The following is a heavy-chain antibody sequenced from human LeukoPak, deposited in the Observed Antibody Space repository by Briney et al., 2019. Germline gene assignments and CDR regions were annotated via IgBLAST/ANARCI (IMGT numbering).Heavy chain of an antibody. J-gene: IGHJ6*02. V-gene: IGHV4-34*01. Sequence: GSLRLSCAASGFTFSSYWMSWVRQAPGKGLEWIGEINHSGSTNYNPSLKSRVTISVDTSKNQFSLKLSSVTAADTAVYYCARGDIVATNYYGMDVWGQGTTVTVSS. D-gene: IGHD5-12*01. CDR3: ARGDIVATNYYGMDV. CDR2: INHSGST. CDR1: GFTFSSYW.